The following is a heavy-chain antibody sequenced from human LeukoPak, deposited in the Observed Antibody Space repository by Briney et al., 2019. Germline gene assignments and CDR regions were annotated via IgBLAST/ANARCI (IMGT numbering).Heavy chain of an antibody. Sequence: GGSLRLSCAASRFTFSSYAMHWVRQAPGKGLEWVAVISYDGSNKYYTDSVRGRFTISRDNSKNTLYLQMNSLRAEDTAVYYCAKDARVVVAYFDYWGQGTLVTVSS. CDR2: ISYDGSNK. CDR3: AKDARVVVAYFDY. J-gene: IGHJ4*02. D-gene: IGHD3-22*01. V-gene: IGHV3-30*04. CDR1: RFTFSSYA.